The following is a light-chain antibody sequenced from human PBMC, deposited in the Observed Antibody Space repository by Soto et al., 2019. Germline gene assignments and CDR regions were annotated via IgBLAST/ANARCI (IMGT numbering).Light chain of an antibody. J-gene: IGKJ4*01. CDR2: DTT. CDR1: QSGSNY. CDR3: GQRLNLLS. V-gene: IGKV3-11*01. Sequence: EIALSQSPATLSLSPRQSATLSCRVSQSGSNYLVWYHQKPGQASRLLIYDTTNRATGMPDRLSGNGSGTAFTLSISSLEPEDVGVYYCGQRLNLLSFGGGTKVEIK.